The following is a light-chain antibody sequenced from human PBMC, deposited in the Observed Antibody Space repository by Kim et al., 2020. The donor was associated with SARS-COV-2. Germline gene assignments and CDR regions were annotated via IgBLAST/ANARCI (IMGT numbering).Light chain of an antibody. V-gene: IGKV1-9*01. J-gene: IGKJ5*01. Sequence: VTVGDRVTLTRGASQGVSRYISRYQQKPGKAPRLLINVMSTLHRGVSSRFSGSGSGTEFSLTISSVQPEDFATYYCQQADDYPSTFGQGTRLEIK. CDR2: VMS. CDR3: QQADDYPST. CDR1: QGVSRY.